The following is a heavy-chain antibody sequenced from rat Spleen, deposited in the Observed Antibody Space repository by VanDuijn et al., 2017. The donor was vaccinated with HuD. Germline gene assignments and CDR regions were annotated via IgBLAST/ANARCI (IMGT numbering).Heavy chain of an antibody. CDR1: NYV. Sequence: NYVMAWVRQAPTKGLEWVASINYEGSSTYYGESVKGRFTISRDNTKSTLYLQMNSLRSEDTAIYFCISRIYYGSNWFAYWGQGTLVTVSS. V-gene: IGHV5-22*01. CDR3: ISRIYYGSNWFAY. J-gene: IGHJ3*01. CDR2: INYEGSST. D-gene: IGHD1-6*01.